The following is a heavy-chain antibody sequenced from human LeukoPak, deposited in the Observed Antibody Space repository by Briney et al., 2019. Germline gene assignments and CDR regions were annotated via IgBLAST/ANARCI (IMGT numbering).Heavy chain of an antibody. CDR3: ARGRGDFDY. Sequence: SETPSLTCTVSGGSISSYYWSWIRQPPGKGLEWIGYIYYSGSTNYNPSLKSRVTISVDTSKNQFSLKLSSVTAADTAVYYCARGRGDFDYWGQGTLVTVSS. D-gene: IGHD3-16*01. J-gene: IGHJ4*02. CDR2: IYYSGST. V-gene: IGHV4-59*01. CDR1: GGSISSYY.